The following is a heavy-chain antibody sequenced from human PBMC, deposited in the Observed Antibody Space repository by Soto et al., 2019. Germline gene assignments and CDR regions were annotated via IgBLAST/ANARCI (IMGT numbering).Heavy chain of an antibody. CDR1: GFTFSSYW. CDR3: AVEWLVNDY. Sequence: EVQLVESGGGLVQPGGSLRLSCAASGFTFSSYWMSWVRQAPGKGLEWVANIKQDGSEKYYVDSVKGRITISRDNAKNSLYLQMNSLRAEDTAVYSCAVEWLVNDYWGQGTLVTVSS. D-gene: IGHD6-19*01. CDR2: IKQDGSEK. V-gene: IGHV3-7*05. J-gene: IGHJ4*02.